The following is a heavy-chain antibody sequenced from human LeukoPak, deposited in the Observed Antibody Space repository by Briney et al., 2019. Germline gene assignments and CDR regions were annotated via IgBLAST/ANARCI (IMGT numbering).Heavy chain of an antibody. CDR2: ISNSGSYI. CDR3: ARDPGYSFYFDY. CDR1: GFIFSSYS. V-gene: IGHV3-21*06. Sequence: GGSLRLSCAASGFIFSSYSMNWVRQAPGKGLEWVSSISNSGSYIYYADSGKGRFTISRDNAKNSLYLQMNSLSAEDTALYFCARDPGYSFYFDYWGQGILVTVSS. D-gene: IGHD5-12*01. J-gene: IGHJ4*02.